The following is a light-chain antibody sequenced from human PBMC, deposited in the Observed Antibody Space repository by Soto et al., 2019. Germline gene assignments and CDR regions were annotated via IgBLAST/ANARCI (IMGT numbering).Light chain of an antibody. Sequence: VLTQSPGTLSLSPGERATLSCRASQSVGGSLAWYQQRPGQAPRLLVYHTSNRATGIPDRFSASGSETEFTLTISSLQPDDFATYYCQQYNSYPITFGQGTRLEI. CDR1: QSVGGS. CDR2: HTS. CDR3: QQYNSYPIT. V-gene: IGKV3D-15*01. J-gene: IGKJ5*01.